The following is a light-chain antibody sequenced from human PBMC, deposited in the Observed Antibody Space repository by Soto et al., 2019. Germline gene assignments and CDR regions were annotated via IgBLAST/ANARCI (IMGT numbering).Light chain of an antibody. J-gene: IGKJ1*01. Sequence: EIVLTQSPGTLSLSPGEIATLACRASQSVSSSYLAWYQQKPGQAPRLLIYGASSRATGIPDRFSGSGSGTDFTLTISRLKPEDFAVYYCQQYGSSPTTFGQGTKVDIK. CDR3: QQYGSSPTT. V-gene: IGKV3-20*01. CDR2: GAS. CDR1: QSVSSSY.